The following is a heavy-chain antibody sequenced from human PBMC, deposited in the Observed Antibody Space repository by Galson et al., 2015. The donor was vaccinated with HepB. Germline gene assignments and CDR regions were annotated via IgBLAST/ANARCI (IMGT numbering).Heavy chain of an antibody. J-gene: IGHJ6*02. Sequence: SLRLSCAASGFTFSRYDMHWVRQAPGKGLEWVALISYDGSGEYYADSVKGRFIISRDHSKNTLYLQMNSLRAEDTAVYYCAKRAQYSSTWGRTRFSSYFDMDVWGQGTTVTVSS. D-gene: IGHD6-13*01. CDR2: ISYDGSGE. CDR1: GFTFSRYD. V-gene: IGHV3-30*18. CDR3: AKRAQYSSTWGRTRFSSYFDMDV.